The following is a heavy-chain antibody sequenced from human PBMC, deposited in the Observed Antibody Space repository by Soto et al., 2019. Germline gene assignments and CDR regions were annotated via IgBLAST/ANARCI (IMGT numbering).Heavy chain of an antibody. V-gene: IGHV1-3*01. CDR1: GYTFSDYY. CDR3: ARGIATGQLDP. Sequence: ASVKVSCTASGYTFSDYYIHWVRQAPGQRLEWMGWINPDNGNTKSSQKFQDRVIITRDTSASTAYMDLSSLRSEDTAVYYCARGIATGQLDPWGQGILVTVSS. D-gene: IGHD2-15*01. J-gene: IGHJ5*02. CDR2: INPDNGNT.